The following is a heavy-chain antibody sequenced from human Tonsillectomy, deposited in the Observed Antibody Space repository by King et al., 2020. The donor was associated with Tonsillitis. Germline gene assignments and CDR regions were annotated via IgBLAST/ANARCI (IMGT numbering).Heavy chain of an antibody. CDR1: VGSISSGGYY. Sequence: VQLQESGPGLVKPSQTLSLTCTVSVGSISSGGYYWSWIRQHPGKGLEWIGYIYYSGSTYYNPSLKSRVTISVDTSKNQFSLKLSSLTAADTAVYYCATNYYGSGSYYSCYYYYGMDVWGQGTTVTVSS. CDR3: ATNYYGSGSYYSCYYYYGMDV. D-gene: IGHD3-10*01. CDR2: IYYSGST. V-gene: IGHV4-31*03. J-gene: IGHJ6*02.